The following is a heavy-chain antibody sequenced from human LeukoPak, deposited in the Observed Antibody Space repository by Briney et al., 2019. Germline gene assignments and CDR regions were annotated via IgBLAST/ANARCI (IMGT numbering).Heavy chain of an antibody. CDR1: GFTFSDYG. V-gene: IGHV3-33*01. CDR3: VRASGSFDY. J-gene: IGHJ4*02. Sequence: GGSLRLSCAASGFTFSDYGIHWVRQAPGKGLEWVAVIWSDGSNKYYADSVKGRLTISRDNSKKTLYLQMNSLRVEDTAVYYCVRASGSFDYWGQGTLVTVSS. CDR2: IWSDGSNK. D-gene: IGHD3-10*01.